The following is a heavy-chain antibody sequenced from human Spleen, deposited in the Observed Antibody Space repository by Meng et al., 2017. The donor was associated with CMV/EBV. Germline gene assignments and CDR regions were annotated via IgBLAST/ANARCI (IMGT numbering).Heavy chain of an antibody. CDR2: IWYDGSNK. J-gene: IGHJ6*02. CDR1: GFTFSSYG. V-gene: IGHV3-33*06. D-gene: IGHD5-24*01. CDR3: AKDSRRYHYFYGMDV. Sequence: GESLKISCAASGFTFSSYGMHWVRQAPGKGLEWVAVIWYDGSNKYYADSVKGRFTISRDNSKNTLYLQMNSLRAEDTAVYYCAKDSRRYHYFYGMDVWGQGTTVTVSS.